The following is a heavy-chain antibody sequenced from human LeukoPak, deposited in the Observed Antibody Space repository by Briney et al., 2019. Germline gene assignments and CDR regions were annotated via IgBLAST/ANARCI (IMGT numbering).Heavy chain of an antibody. Sequence: PSETLSLTCTVSGGSISSYYWSWIRQPPGKGLEWIGYIYYSGSTNYNPSLKSRVTISVDTSKNQFSLKLSSVTAADTAVYYCARLTPHYDFWSGYYHDAFDIWGQGTMVTVSS. J-gene: IGHJ3*02. D-gene: IGHD3-3*01. V-gene: IGHV4-59*01. CDR2: IYYSGST. CDR1: GGSISSYY. CDR3: ARLTPHYDFWSGYYHDAFDI.